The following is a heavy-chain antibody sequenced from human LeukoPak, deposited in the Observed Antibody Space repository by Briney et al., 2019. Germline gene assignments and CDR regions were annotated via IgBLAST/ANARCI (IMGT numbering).Heavy chain of an antibody. CDR3: AKSNGYGLVDI. V-gene: IGHV4-34*01. J-gene: IGHJ3*02. D-gene: IGHD3-10*01. CDR2: INHSGST. CDR1: GGSFSGYY. Sequence: SETLSLTCAVYGGSFSGYYWSWVRQPPGKGLEWIGEINHSGSTNYNPSLKSRVTISLDTSRNQFSLKLNSVTAADTAVYYCAKSNGYGLVDIWGQGTMVTVSS.